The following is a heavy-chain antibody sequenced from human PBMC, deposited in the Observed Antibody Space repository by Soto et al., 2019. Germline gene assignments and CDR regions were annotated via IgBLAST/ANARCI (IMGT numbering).Heavy chain of an antibody. D-gene: IGHD6-13*01. CDR1: GGSISSYY. CDR2: IYYSGST. V-gene: IGHV4-59*01. CDR3: ARSGYSSSWYASTLKFDP. Sequence: SETLSLTCTVSGGSISSYYWIWIRQPPGKGLEWIGYIYYSGSTNYNPSLKSRVTISVDTSKNQFSLKLSSVTAADTAVYYCARSGYSSSWYASTLKFDPWGQGTLVTVSS. J-gene: IGHJ5*02.